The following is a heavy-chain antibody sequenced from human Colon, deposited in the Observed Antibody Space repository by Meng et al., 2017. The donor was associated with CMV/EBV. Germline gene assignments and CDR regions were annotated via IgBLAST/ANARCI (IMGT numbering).Heavy chain of an antibody. J-gene: IGHJ5*02. D-gene: IGHD6-13*01. CDR3: ARGSSQNWFDP. Sequence: GESLKISCAASGFTLSTYAMHWVRQAPGKGLEWVAAISYDGSEKYYADSVKGRFTISRDTSKNTLYLQMNSLRVEDTAVYYCARGSSQNWFDPWGQGTLVTVSS. V-gene: IGHV3-30*04. CDR1: GFTLSTYA. CDR2: ISYDGSEK.